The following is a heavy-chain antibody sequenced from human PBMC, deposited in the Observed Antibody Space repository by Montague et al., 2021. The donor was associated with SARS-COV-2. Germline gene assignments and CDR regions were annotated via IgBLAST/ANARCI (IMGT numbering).Heavy chain of an antibody. J-gene: IGHJ4*02. V-gene: IGHV4-34*01. CDR1: GGSFSGYY. Sequence: SETRSLTCAVYGGSFSGYYWTWIRQSPGKGLEWIAEINHSGSANYNFNPSLRSRVTISVDTSKSQFSLKLNSVTAADTGVYYCARWDPQTLTMIGLRGKAASDYWGQGTLVTVSS. D-gene: IGHD4-23*01. CDR3: ARWDPQTLTMIGLRGKAASDY. CDR2: INHSGSA.